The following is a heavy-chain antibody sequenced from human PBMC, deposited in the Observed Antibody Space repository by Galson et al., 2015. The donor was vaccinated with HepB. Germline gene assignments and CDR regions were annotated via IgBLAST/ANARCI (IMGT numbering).Heavy chain of an antibody. V-gene: IGHV1-18*04. CDR3: ARDLAEKFDY. J-gene: IGHJ4*02. D-gene: IGHD6-13*01. CDR2: ISAYNGNT. CDR1: GYTFTTYD. Sequence: SGYTFTTYDISWVRQAPGQGLEWMGWISAYNGNTNYAQKFQGRVTMTTDTSTSTVYMELRSLRSDDTAVYYCARDLAEKFDYWGQGTQVTVSS.